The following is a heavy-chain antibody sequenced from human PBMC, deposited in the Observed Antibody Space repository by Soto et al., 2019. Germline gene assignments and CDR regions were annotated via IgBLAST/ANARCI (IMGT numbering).Heavy chain of an antibody. Sequence: GGSLRLSCAASGFTFSAYWMHWVRQAPGKGLVWVSRIHSNGNTTTYADSVKGRFTISRDNAKNTLYLQMNSLRAEDTAVYYCVGYSSGWYFVYWGQGTLVTVSS. D-gene: IGHD6-19*01. CDR3: VGYSSGWYFVY. J-gene: IGHJ4*02. CDR1: GFTFSAYW. V-gene: IGHV3-74*01. CDR2: IHSNGNTT.